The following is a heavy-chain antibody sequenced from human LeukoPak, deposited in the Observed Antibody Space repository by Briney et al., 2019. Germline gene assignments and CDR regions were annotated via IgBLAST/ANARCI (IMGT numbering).Heavy chain of an antibody. J-gene: IGHJ4*02. Sequence: GESLKISCEGSGYSFSNYWIGWVRQMPGKGLEWMGIIYPGDYETRYSPFFQGLVTISVVKSISTAYLQWSSLKASDTAMYYCAIPPGYCGNDCSFDHWGQGTLVTVSS. CDR1: GYSFSNYW. CDR3: AIPPGYCGNDCSFDH. D-gene: IGHD2-21*02. V-gene: IGHV5-51*01. CDR2: IYPGDYET.